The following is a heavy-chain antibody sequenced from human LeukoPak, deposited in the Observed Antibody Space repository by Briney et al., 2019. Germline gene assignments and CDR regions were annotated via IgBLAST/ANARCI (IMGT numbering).Heavy chain of an antibody. CDR1: RFTFSTYS. CDR2: ITSRSTYI. J-gene: IGHJ3*02. Sequence: PGGSLRLSCAASRFTFSTYSMNWVRHARGKGLEWVSSITSRSTYIYYADSVKGRSTISRDNAKNSLYLQMNNLRAEDTAMFYCATSMAQDVDAFHIWGQGTMVTDSS. CDR3: ATSMAQDVDAFHI. D-gene: IGHD2-21*01. V-gene: IGHV3-21*01.